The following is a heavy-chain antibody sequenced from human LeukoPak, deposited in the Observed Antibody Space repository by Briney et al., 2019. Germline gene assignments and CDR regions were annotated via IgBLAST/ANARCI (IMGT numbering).Heavy chain of an antibody. CDR1: GFTFSTYW. CDR3: ARGQVYSSSSGNDY. V-gene: IGHV3-11*01. CDR2: ISSSGSTI. D-gene: IGHD6-13*01. Sequence: PGGSLRLSCVVSGFTFSTYWMSWVRQAPGKGLEWVSYISSSGSTIYYADSVKGRFTISRDNAKNSLYLQMNSLRAEDTAVYYCARGQVYSSSSGNDYWGQGTLVTVSS. J-gene: IGHJ4*02.